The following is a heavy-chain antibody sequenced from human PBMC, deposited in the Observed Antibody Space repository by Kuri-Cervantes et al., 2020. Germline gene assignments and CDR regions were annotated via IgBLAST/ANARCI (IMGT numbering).Heavy chain of an antibody. CDR3: AGDPVYGDYADAFDI. CDR2: ISAYNGDT. Sequence: ASVKVSCKASGYTFTSYGISWVRQAPGQGLEWMGWISAYNGDTYYAQKLQGRVTMTTDTSTSTAYMELRSLRSDDTAVYYCAGDPVYGDYADAFDIWGQGTMVTVSS. J-gene: IGHJ3*02. CDR1: GYTFTSYG. D-gene: IGHD4-17*01. V-gene: IGHV1-18*01.